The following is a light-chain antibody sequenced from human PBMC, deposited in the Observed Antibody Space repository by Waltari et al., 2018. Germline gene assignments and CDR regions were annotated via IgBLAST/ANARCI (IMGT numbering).Light chain of an antibody. CDR2: DVN. Sequence: QSALTQPASVSGSPGQSITIPCTAASSDILGDNHVCWYQQHPGKAPKVMIYDVNRRPSGVSYRFSGSRSGNTASLTISGLQAEDEAVYHCSSYTSGSTWVFGGGTKLTVL. V-gene: IGLV2-14*03. CDR1: SSDILGDNH. J-gene: IGLJ3*02. CDR3: SSYTSGSTWV.